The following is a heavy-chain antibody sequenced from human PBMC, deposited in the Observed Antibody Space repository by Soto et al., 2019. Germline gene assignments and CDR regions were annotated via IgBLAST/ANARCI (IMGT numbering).Heavy chain of an antibody. CDR2: IYSGGST. V-gene: IGHV3-66*01. D-gene: IGHD3-10*01. CDR3: ARVWFGELFGAFDI. Sequence: GGSLRLSCAASGFTVSINYMSWFRQAPGKGLEWVSVIYSGGSTYYADSVKGRFTISRDNSKNTLYLQMNSLRAEDTAVYYCARVWFGELFGAFDIWGQGTMVTVSS. J-gene: IGHJ3*02. CDR1: GFTVSINY.